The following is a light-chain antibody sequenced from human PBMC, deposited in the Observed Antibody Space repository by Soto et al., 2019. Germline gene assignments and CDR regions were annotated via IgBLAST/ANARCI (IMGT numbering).Light chain of an antibody. CDR1: QSVSGN. CDR2: DAS. CDR3: QQYGSSPIT. J-gene: IGKJ5*01. Sequence: EIVITQSPATLSVSPWERATLSFRASQSVSGNLAWYQQKPGLTPRLLIYDASARATGIPARFSGSGSGTDFTLTISRLEPEDFAVYYCQQYGSSPITFGQGTRLE. V-gene: IGKV3D-20*01.